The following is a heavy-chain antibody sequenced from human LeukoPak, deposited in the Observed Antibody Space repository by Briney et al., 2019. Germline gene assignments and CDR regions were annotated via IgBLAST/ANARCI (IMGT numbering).Heavy chain of an antibody. CDR1: GFTFVSYD. Sequence: PGGSLRLSCAVSGFTFVSYDMSWGRQAPGKGLEWVSSISGSGYSTYYADSVKGRFTISRDNSKNTLYLQMNSLRADDTAVYYCATSIAVAATGGNYWGQGTLVTVSS. D-gene: IGHD6-19*01. V-gene: IGHV3-23*01. J-gene: IGHJ4*02. CDR2: ISGSGYST. CDR3: ATSIAVAATGGNY.